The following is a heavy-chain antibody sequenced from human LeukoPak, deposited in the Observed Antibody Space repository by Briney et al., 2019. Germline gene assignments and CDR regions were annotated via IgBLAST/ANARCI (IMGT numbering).Heavy chain of an antibody. V-gene: IGHV4-4*07. CDR2: IYTSGST. CDR3: ARDWGQRYSYGPAFDY. D-gene: IGHD5-18*01. J-gene: IGHJ4*02. CDR1: GGSISSYY. Sequence: PSETLSLTCTVSGGSISSYYWSWIRQPAGKGLEWIRRIYTSGSTNYNPSLKSRVTMSVDTSKNQFSLKLSSVTAADTAVYYCARDWGQRYSYGPAFDYWGQGTLVTVSS.